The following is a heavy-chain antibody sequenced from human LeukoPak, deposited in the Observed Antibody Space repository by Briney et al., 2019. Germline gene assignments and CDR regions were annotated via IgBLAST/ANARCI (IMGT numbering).Heavy chain of an antibody. CDR3: AKDLSGYSTTWSPGYMDV. Sequence: GGSLRLSCAASGFILSTYGMHWVRQAPGKGLEWVAFVRYDGSDKYAESVRGRFTISRDNSKNTVDVQMNSLRPEDTGVYYCAKDLSGYSTTWSPGYMDVWGEGITVTVT. CDR2: VRYDGSDK. J-gene: IGHJ6*03. CDR1: GFILSTYG. D-gene: IGHD5-12*01. V-gene: IGHV3-30*02.